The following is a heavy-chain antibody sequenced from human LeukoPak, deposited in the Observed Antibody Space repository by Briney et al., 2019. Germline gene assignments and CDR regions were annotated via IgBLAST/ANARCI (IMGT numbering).Heavy chain of an antibody. D-gene: IGHD3-22*01. V-gene: IGHV3-23*01. J-gene: IGHJ4*02. Sequence: GGSLRLSCAASGFTFSSYWMSWVRQAPGKGLEWVSAISGSGGSTYYADSVKGRFTISRDNSKNTLYLQMNSLRAEDTAVYYCAKFGRPSYASSDYYRDYWGQGTLVTVSS. CDR1: GFTFSSYW. CDR2: ISGSGGST. CDR3: AKFGRPSYASSDYYRDY.